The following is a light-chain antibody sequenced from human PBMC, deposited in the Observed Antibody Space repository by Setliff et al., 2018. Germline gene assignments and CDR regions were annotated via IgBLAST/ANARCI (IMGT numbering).Light chain of an antibody. V-gene: IGLV1-40*01. CDR2: GNS. Sequence: QSALTQPPSVSGAPGQRVTISCTGSSSNIGAGYDVHWYQQLPGTAPKLLIYGNSNRPSGVPDRFSGSKSGTSASLAITGLQAEDEADYHCQSYDSSLSGYVVFGGGTKVTV. CDR1: SSNIGAGYD. CDR3: QSYDSSLSGYVV. J-gene: IGLJ2*01.